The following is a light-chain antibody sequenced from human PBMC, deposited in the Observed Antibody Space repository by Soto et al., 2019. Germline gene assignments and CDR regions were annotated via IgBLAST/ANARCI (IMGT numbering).Light chain of an antibody. CDR2: GAS. CDR1: QSFGSTY. Sequence: EIVLTQSPGTLSLSPGERATLSCRASQSFGSTYLAWYQQKPGQAPRLLIYGASSRATGIPDRFSGSGSGTDFSLTISRLEPEDLAVYYCQQFASSPETFGPGTKVDIK. J-gene: IGKJ3*01. CDR3: QQFASSPET. V-gene: IGKV3-20*01.